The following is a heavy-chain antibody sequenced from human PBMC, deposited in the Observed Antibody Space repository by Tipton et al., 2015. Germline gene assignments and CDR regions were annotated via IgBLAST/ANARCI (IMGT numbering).Heavy chain of an antibody. D-gene: IGHD4/OR15-4a*01. J-gene: IGHJ5*02. V-gene: IGHV3-11*01. CDR3: ARDPWGAVQFDDWFDP. Sequence: GSLRLSCEASGFSFSDYYMTWIRQAPGMGLEWVAHISDSGSTIYYADSVKGRFTISRDDAKSSLYLQMNSLRAEDTAVYYCARDPWGAVQFDDWFDPWGQGTLVTVSS. CDR1: GFSFSDYY. CDR2: ISDSGSTI.